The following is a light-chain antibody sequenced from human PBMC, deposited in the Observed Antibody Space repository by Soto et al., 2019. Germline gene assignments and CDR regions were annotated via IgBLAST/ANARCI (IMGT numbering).Light chain of an antibody. V-gene: IGKV1-39*01. CDR3: QQSYSTPLT. CDR1: QSISSY. CDR2: AAS. J-gene: IGKJ4*01. Sequence: DIQMTQSPSSLSASVGDRVTMTWGASQSISSYLNWYQQKPGKAPKLLIYAASSLQSGVPSRFSGSGSGTDFTLTISSLQPEDFATYYCQQSYSTPLTFGGGTKVDIK.